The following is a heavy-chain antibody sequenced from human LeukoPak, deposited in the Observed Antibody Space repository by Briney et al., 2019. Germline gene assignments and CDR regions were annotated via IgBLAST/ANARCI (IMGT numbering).Heavy chain of an antibody. J-gene: IGHJ4*02. D-gene: IGHD3-3*01. CDR2: LSSSGSAF. V-gene: IGHV3-11*04. CDR1: GFTFSDYY. Sequence: KSGGSLRLSCAASGFTFSDYYMNWVRQAPGKGLEWIAYLSSSGSAFSYADSVKGRFTIARDNAKNSVYLEMNSLRADDTAVYYCARSARLMKGVVEVTALDDWGQGTLVTVSS. CDR3: ARSARLMKGVVEVTALDD.